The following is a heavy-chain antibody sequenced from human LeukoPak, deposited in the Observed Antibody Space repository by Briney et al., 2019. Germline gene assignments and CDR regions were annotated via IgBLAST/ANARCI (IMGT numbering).Heavy chain of an antibody. J-gene: IGHJ5*02. Sequence: SETLSLTCAVSGDSISSSNRWTWVRHPPEKGLEWIGEIYHSGSTNYNPSLKSRVTMSLDKSKNQFSLKLTSVTAADTAVYYCAREAAGQWFDPWGQGTLVTVSS. CDR1: GDSISSSNR. V-gene: IGHV4-4*02. CDR3: AREAAGQWFDP. D-gene: IGHD6-25*01. CDR2: IYHSGST.